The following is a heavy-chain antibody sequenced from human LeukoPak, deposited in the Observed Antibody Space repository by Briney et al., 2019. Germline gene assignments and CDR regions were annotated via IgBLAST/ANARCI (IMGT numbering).Heavy chain of an antibody. V-gene: IGHV3-7*05. D-gene: IGHD3-10*01. CDR3: AKDPLVRGATYDY. Sequence: GGSLRLSCAASGFTFSSCWMSWVRQAPGKGLERLANIKEDGSEKYYVDSVKGRFTISRDNAKNSLYLQMNSLRAEDTAVYYCAKDPLVRGATYDYWGQGTLVTVSS. CDR2: IKEDGSEK. J-gene: IGHJ4*02. CDR1: GFTFSSCW.